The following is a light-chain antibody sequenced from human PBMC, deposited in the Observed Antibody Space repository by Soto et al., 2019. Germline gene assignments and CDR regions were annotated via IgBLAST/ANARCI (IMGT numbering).Light chain of an antibody. J-gene: IGLJ1*01. CDR3: TSYTTSSTYV. V-gene: IGLV2-14*03. CDR2: DVS. CDR1: SSDVDAYNF. Sequence: QSVLTQPASVSGSPGQSIAISCTGTSSDVDAYNFVSWYQHHPGKAPKLMIFDVSNRPSGVSNRFSGSKSGNTASLTISGLQAEDEAYYYCTSYTTSSTYVFGTG.